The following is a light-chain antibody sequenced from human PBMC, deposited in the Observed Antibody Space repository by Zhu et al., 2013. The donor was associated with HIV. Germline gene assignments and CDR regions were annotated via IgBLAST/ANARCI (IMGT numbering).Light chain of an antibody. CDR3: QQFNNWLLFT. CDR1: HNTSSN. CDR2: GTS. J-gene: IGKJ3*01. Sequence: ERPMTQSPATLSVSPGESVTLSCRASHNTSSNLAWYQQKPGQAPRLLIYGTSIRATGVPARFSGSGSGTEFSLTINSLQPEDFAVYYCQQFNNWLLFTFGPGTKVDFK. V-gene: IGKV3-15*01.